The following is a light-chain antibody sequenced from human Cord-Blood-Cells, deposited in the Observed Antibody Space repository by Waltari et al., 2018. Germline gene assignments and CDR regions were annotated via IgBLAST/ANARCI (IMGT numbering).Light chain of an antibody. V-gene: IGKV4-1*01. CDR1: QSVVYSSNNKNY. CDR2: WAS. CDR3: QQYYSTPHT. J-gene: IGKJ2*01. Sequence: IVMTQSPDSLAVSLGERATINCKSSQSVVYSSNNKNYLALYQEKPGQPPKLLIFWASNRESGVPDRFSGSGSGTDFTLTISRLEAEDVAVYYCQQYYSTPHTFGQGTKLEIK.